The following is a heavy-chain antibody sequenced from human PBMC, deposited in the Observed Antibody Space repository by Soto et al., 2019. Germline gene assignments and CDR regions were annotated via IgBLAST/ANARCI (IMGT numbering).Heavy chain of an antibody. J-gene: IGHJ5*02. CDR1: GGTFSSYT. Sequence: SVKVSCKASGGTFSSYTISWVLQAPGQGLEWMGGIIPIFGTANYAQKFQGRVTITADESTSTAYMELSSLRSEDTAVYYCASTLTYYDFWSGHRGFDPWGQGTLVTVSS. V-gene: IGHV1-69*13. D-gene: IGHD3-3*01. CDR2: IIPIFGTA. CDR3: ASTLTYYDFWSGHRGFDP.